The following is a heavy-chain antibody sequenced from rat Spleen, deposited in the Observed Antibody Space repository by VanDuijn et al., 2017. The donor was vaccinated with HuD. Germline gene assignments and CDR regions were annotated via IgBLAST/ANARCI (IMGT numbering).Heavy chain of an antibody. Sequence: EVQLVESGGGLVQPGRSLKLSCAASGFTFSDYAMAWVRQAPKKGLEWVATISPSGGSTYYRDSVKGRFTISRDNAKSPLYLQMDSLRSEDTDTYYCATDVHTMGMEWGQGVMVTVSS. CDR2: ISPSGGST. V-gene: IGHV5-19*01. J-gene: IGHJ2*01. CDR1: GFTFSDYA. CDR3: ATDVHTMGME. D-gene: IGHD1-7*01.